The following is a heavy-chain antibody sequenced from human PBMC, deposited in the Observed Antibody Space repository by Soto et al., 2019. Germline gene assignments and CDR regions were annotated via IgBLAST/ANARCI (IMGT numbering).Heavy chain of an antibody. J-gene: IGHJ6*02. CDR2: IIPIFGTA. CDR3: ARDHLSSSSWYCGMDV. CDR1: GGTFSSYA. Sequence: QVQLVQSGAEVKKPGSSVKVSCKASGGTFSSYAISWVRQAPGQGLEWMGGIIPIFGTANYAQKFQGRVTITADKSTSTAYMELSRLRSEDTAVYYCARDHLSSSSWYCGMDVWGQGTTVTVSS. D-gene: IGHD6-13*01. V-gene: IGHV1-69*06.